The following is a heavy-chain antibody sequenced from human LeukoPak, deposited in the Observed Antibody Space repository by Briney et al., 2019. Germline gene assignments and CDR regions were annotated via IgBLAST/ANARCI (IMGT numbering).Heavy chain of an antibody. V-gene: IGHV3-23*01. Sequence: GGSLRLSCAASGFNFSSYVISWVRQAPGKGLEWVSAIRGDGGSTYYADSVKGRFTISRDNSKNTLYLQMNSLRAEDTAVYFCAKHYCSGYYQFDHWGQGTLVTVSS. CDR3: AKHYCSGYYQFDH. D-gene: IGHD3-3*02. CDR2: IRGDGGST. J-gene: IGHJ4*02. CDR1: GFNFSSYV.